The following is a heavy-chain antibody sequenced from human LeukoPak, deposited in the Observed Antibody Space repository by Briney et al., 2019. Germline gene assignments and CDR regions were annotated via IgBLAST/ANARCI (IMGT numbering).Heavy chain of an antibody. D-gene: IGHD3-22*01. Sequence: GGSLRLSCITSGFTFGDYGLSWVRQAPGKGLEWVSAISGSGGSTYYADSVKGRFTISRDNSKNTLYLQMNSLRAEDTAVYYCAKAGSKYYYDSSGYSDYWGQGTLVTVSS. CDR1: GFTFGDYG. J-gene: IGHJ4*02. CDR2: ISGSGGST. CDR3: AKAGSKYYYDSSGYSDY. V-gene: IGHV3-23*01.